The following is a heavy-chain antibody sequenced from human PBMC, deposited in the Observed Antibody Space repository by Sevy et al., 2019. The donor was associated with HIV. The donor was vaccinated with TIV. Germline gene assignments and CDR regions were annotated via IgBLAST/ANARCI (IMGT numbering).Heavy chain of an antibody. CDR1: GFTFSSYW. Sequence: GGSLRLSCAASGFTFSSYWMSWVRQAPGKGLEWVANIKQDGSEKYYVDSVKGRFTISRDNAKNSLYLQMNSLRAEDKAVYYCARVPIIAVAPYYFDYWGQGTLVTVSS. V-gene: IGHV3-7*03. J-gene: IGHJ4*02. D-gene: IGHD6-19*01. CDR3: ARVPIIAVAPYYFDY. CDR2: IKQDGSEK.